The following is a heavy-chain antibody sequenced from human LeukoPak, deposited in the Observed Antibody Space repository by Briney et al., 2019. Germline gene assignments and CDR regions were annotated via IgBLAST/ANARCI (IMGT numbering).Heavy chain of an antibody. J-gene: IGHJ6*02. D-gene: IGHD4-11*01. Sequence: SETLSPTCAVYGGSFSGYYWSWIRQPPGKGLEWIGEINHSGSTNYNPSLKSRVTISVDTSKNQFSLKLSSVTAADTAVYYCARLTTTSKYGMDVWGQGTTVTVSS. CDR1: GGSFSGYY. V-gene: IGHV4-34*01. CDR3: ARLTTTSKYGMDV. CDR2: INHSGST.